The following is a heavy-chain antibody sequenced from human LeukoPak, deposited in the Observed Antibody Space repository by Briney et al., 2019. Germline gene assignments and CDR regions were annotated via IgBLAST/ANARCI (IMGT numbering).Heavy chain of an antibody. CDR3: ARIIAVAGFDY. D-gene: IGHD6-19*01. Sequence: GGALRLSCAASRFTFSSYWMSWVPQAPGKGVERVANIKQDGSEKYYVQSVKGGFTISRDNAKNSLYLQMNSLRAEDTAVYYCARIIAVAGFDYGGQGTLVTVSS. J-gene: IGHJ4*02. V-gene: IGHV3-7*03. CDR1: RFTFSSYW. CDR2: IKQDGSEK.